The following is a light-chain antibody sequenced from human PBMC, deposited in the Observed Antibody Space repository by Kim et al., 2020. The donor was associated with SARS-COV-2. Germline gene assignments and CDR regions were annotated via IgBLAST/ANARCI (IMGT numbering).Light chain of an antibody. Sequence: DIVLTQSPSTLSLSPGERATLPCRASQSVSSYYFAWLQQRPGQTPRLLNYGASTRATVISDRFSGRAAGTDFTLIISRLEHDDFAVYYRQQYGNSWTFGRGTKVDIK. V-gene: IGKV3-20*01. CDR2: GAS. CDR3: QQYGNSWT. J-gene: IGKJ1*01. CDR1: QSVSSYY.